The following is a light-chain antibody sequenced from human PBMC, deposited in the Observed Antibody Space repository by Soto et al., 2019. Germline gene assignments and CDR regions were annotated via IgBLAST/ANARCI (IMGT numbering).Light chain of an antibody. Sequence: EIALTQSPGTLSLSPGERATLSCRASQGVGNKYLAWYQQRPGQAPSLLIYAASSRATGVPDRFRGSGSGTDFTLTISRLEPEDFAVYYCQQYTNAHGITFGQGTRLEIK. CDR1: QGVGNKY. J-gene: IGKJ5*01. CDR2: AAS. CDR3: QQYTNAHGIT. V-gene: IGKV3-20*01.